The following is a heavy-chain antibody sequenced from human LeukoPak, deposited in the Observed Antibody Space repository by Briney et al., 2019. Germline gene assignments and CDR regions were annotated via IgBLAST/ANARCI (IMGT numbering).Heavy chain of an antibody. J-gene: IGHJ4*02. CDR2: IYIGDST. Sequence: GGSLRLSCAASGFTVGSNYMNWVRQAPGKGLERVSVIYIGDSTYYADSVKDRFTISRDNSKNTLYLQMNSLRVEDTAVYYCARDSRTGYAKFEHWGQGTLVTVSS. V-gene: IGHV3-66*01. CDR3: ARDSRTGYAKFEH. CDR1: GFTVGSNY. D-gene: IGHD5-12*01.